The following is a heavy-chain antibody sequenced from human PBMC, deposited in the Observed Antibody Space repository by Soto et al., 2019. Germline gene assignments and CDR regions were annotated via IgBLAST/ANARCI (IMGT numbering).Heavy chain of an antibody. CDR1: GGSISSYY. J-gene: IGHJ5*02. Sequence: PSGTLALTCTVSGGSISSYYWSWIRQPPGKGLEWIGYIYYSGSTNYNPSLKSRVTISVDTSKNQFSLKLSSVSAADTAVYYCARGSSSWSPWGQGTLVTV. D-gene: IGHD6-13*01. CDR3: ARGSSSWSP. V-gene: IGHV4-59*01. CDR2: IYYSGST.